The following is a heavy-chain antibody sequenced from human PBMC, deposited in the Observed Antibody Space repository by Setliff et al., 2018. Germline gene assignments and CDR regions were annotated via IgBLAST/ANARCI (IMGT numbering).Heavy chain of an antibody. V-gene: IGHV1-8*02. D-gene: IGHD5-18*01. J-gene: IGHJ4*02. CDR1: GYTFTSYD. Sequence: GASVKVSCKASGYTFTSYDSNWVRQATGQGLEWMGWMNPNSGNTGYAQKFQVRVTMTRNTSISTAYMELSSLRSEDTAVYYCARRVGSVGIQLPDYWGQGTLVTVSS. CDR3: ARRVGSVGIQLPDY. CDR2: MNPNSGNT.